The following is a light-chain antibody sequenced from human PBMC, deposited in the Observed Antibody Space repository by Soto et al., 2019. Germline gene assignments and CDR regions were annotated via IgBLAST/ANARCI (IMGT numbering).Light chain of an antibody. CDR1: QSVSSN. Sequence: MTQSPATLSVSPGERTNLSCTVIQSVSSNLAWYQQKPGQAPRLLIYGASTRATGIPARFSGSGSGTEFTLTISSLQSEDFAVYYCQQYNNWPPTWTFGQGTKVDIK. CDR3: QQYNNWPPTWT. CDR2: GAS. J-gene: IGKJ1*01. V-gene: IGKV3-15*01.